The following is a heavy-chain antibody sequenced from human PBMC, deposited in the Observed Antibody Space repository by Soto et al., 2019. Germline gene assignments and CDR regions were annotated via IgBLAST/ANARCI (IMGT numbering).Heavy chain of an antibody. CDR2: ISAYNGNT. D-gene: IGHD3-10*01. CDR3: ASDNGFVESDV. Sequence: QVQLVQSGAEVKKPGASVKVSCKASGYSFTSYGISWVRQAPGQGLEWMGWISAYNGNTNYAQKIQGRVTMTTDTSTSPAYMELGSLISDDTAVYYCASDNGFVESDVWGQGTTVTVSS. CDR1: GYSFTSYG. V-gene: IGHV1-18*01. J-gene: IGHJ6*02.